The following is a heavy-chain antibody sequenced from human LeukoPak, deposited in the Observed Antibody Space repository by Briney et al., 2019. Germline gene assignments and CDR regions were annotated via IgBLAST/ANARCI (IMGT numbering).Heavy chain of an antibody. CDR1: GGSISSYY. Sequence: PSETLSLTCTVSGGSISSYYWSWIRQPPGKGLEWIGYIYYSGSTNYNPSLKSRVTISVDTSKNQFSLKLSSVTAADTAVYYCARRRGYFDYWGQGTLVTVSS. CDR2: IYYSGST. V-gene: IGHV4-59*08. D-gene: IGHD3-16*01. CDR3: ARRRGYFDY. J-gene: IGHJ4*02.